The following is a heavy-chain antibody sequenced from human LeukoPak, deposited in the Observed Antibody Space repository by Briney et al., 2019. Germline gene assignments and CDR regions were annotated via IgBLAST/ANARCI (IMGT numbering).Heavy chain of an antibody. CDR3: ARVVAAVNWFDP. CDR1: GGSISSSSYY. V-gene: IGHV4-39*01. D-gene: IGHD2-15*01. CDR2: IYYSGSI. J-gene: IGHJ5*02. Sequence: PSETLSLTCTVSGGSISSSSYYWGWIRQPPGKGLEWIGSIYYSGSIYYNPSLKSRVTISVDTSKNQFSLKLSSVTAADTAVYYCARVVAAVNWFDPWGQGTLVTVSS.